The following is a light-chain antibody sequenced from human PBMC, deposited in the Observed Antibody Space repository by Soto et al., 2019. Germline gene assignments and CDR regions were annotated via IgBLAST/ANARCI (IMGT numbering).Light chain of an antibody. CDR3: LLFYGDAWV. V-gene: IGLV7-43*01. Sequence: QAVVTQEPSLTVSPGGTVTLTCASSTGAVTSGYYPNWFQQKAGQAPRVLIYSTSNKHSWTPARFSGSLLGGKAALTLSGVQPADEAEYYCLLFYGDAWVFGGGTKVTVL. CDR1: TGAVTSGYY. CDR2: STS. J-gene: IGLJ3*02.